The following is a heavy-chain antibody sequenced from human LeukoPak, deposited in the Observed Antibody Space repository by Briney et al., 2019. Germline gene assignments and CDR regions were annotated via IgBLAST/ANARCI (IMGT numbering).Heavy chain of an antibody. CDR2: ISYDGSNK. D-gene: IGHD3-3*01. V-gene: IGHV3-30*04. CDR1: GFTFSSYA. CDR3: ARVRPALRVVDAFDI. Sequence: PGGSLRLSCAASGFTFSSYAMHWVRQAPGKGLEWVAVISYDGSNKYYADSVKGRFTISRDNPKNTLYLQMNSLRAEDTAVYYCARVRPALRVVDAFDIWGHGTMVTVSS. J-gene: IGHJ3*02.